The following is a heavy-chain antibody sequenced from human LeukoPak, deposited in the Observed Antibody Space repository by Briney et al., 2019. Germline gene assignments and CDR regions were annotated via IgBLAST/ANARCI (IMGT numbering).Heavy chain of an antibody. D-gene: IGHD4-17*01. CDR3: AKDTSDYGDFYNWFDP. J-gene: IGHJ5*02. CDR2: ISWNSGSI. CDR1: GFTFDDYA. Sequence: GRSLRLSCAASGFTFDDYAMHWVRQAPGKGLEWDSGISWNSGSIGYADSVKGRFTISRDNAKNSLYLQMNSLRAEDTALYYCAKDTSDYGDFYNWFDPWGQGTLVTVSS. V-gene: IGHV3-9*01.